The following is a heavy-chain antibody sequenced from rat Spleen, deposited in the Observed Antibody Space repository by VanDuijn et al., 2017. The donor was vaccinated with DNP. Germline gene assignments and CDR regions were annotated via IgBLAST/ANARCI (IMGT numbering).Heavy chain of an antibody. D-gene: IGHD1-11*01. V-gene: IGHV5-31*01. CDR3: LRDKGE. CDR1: GFTFKNYW. Sequence: DVQLVESGGGLVQPGRSLKLSCVASGFTFKNYWMTWIRQVPGKGLEWVASINTGGGGAFYPDSVKGRFTVSRDDAKYTLYLQMTSLRSEDTATYYCLRDKGEGGQGVMVTVSS. J-gene: IGHJ2*01. CDR2: INTGGGGA.